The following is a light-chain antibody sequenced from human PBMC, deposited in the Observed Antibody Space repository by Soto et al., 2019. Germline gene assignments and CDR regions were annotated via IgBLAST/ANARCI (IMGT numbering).Light chain of an antibody. J-gene: IGKJ1*01. Sequence: PGEKATLSCRASQSVSSSYLAWYQQKPGQAPRLLIYDASTRATGNPGRFSGSGSGAEFTLTISSLQSEDFALYYCQQYYDWPPTFGQGTKVDIK. CDR2: DAS. CDR1: QSVSSSY. V-gene: IGKV3-15*01. CDR3: QQYYDWPPT.